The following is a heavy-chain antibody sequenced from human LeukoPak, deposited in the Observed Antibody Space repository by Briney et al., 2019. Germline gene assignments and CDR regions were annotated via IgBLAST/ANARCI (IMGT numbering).Heavy chain of an antibody. CDR3: ANYDFWSGYYNDY. J-gene: IGHJ4*02. Sequence: GGSLRLSCAASGFTFSSYGMHWVRQAPGKGLEWVAFIRYDGSNKYYADSVKGRFTISRDNSKNTLYLQMNSLGAEDTAVYYCANYDFWSGYYNDYWGQGTLVTVSS. V-gene: IGHV3-30*02. D-gene: IGHD3-3*01. CDR2: IRYDGSNK. CDR1: GFTFSSYG.